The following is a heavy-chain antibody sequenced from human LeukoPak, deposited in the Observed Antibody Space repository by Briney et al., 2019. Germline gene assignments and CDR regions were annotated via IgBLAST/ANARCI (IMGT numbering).Heavy chain of an antibody. J-gene: IGHJ6*02. CDR1: GYTFTGYY. Sequence: ASVKVSCKASGYTFTGYYMHWVRQAPGQGLEWMGWINPNSGGTNYAQKLQGRVTMTRDTSISTANMELSRLRSDDTAVYYCASGLGAGSGTDYYYYGMDVWGQGTTVTVSS. V-gene: IGHV1-2*02. CDR2: INPNSGGT. CDR3: ASGLGAGSGTDYYYYGMDV. D-gene: IGHD3-10*01.